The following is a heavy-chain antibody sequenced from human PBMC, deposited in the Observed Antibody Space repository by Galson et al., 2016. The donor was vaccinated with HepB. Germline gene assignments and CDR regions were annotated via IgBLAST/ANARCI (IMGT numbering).Heavy chain of an antibody. J-gene: IGHJ6*03. CDR3: ASQGYCSSNMCYNVYYMDV. Sequence: ETLSLTCAVSGGSSNGYYWSWIRQPPEKGLEWIGEINHSGSTDYNPSLRGRVTISVDTSKNQFSLKLTSLTAADTAVYYCASQGYCSSNMCYNVYYMDVWGEGTTVTVSS. D-gene: IGHD2-2*02. CDR2: INHSGST. V-gene: IGHV4-34*01. CDR1: GGSSNGYY.